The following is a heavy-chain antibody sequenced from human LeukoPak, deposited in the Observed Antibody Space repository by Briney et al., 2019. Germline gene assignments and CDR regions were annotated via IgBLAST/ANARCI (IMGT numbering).Heavy chain of an antibody. J-gene: IGHJ3*02. D-gene: IGHD2-21*02. CDR2: IYYSGST. Sequence: SETLSLTCTVSGGSISSYYWSWIRQPPGKGLEWIGSIYYSGSTYYNPSLKSRVTISVDTSKNQFSLKLSSVTAADTAVYYCARDPDAYCGGDCYSGLDIWGQGTMVTVSS. CDR3: ARDPDAYCGGDCYSGLDI. V-gene: IGHV4-59*12. CDR1: GGSISSYY.